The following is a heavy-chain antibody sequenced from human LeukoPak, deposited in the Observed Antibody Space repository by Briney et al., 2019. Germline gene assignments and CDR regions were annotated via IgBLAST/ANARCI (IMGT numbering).Heavy chain of an antibody. CDR2: IIPIFGIA. CDR1: GGTFSSYA. J-gene: IGHJ4*02. Sequence: SVKVSCKASGGTFSSYAISWVRQAPGQGLGWMGRIIPIFGIANYAQKFQGRVTITADKSTSTAYMELSSLRSEDTAVYYCARWDSSGSYFDYWGQGTLVTVSS. V-gene: IGHV1-69*04. CDR3: ARWDSSGSYFDY. D-gene: IGHD3-22*01.